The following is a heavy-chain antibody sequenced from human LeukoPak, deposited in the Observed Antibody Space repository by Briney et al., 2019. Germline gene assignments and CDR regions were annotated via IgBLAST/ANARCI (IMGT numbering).Heavy chain of an antibody. CDR1: GGSISSYY. V-gene: IGHV4-59*01. Sequence: SETLSLTCTVSGGSISSYYWSWIRQPPGKGLEWIGYIYYSGSTNYNPSLKSRVTISIDTSQNQFSLKLSSVTAADTAVYYCARGGYYYDSSGYNDALDYWGQGTLVTVSS. CDR2: IYYSGST. CDR3: ARGGYYYDSSGYNDALDY. D-gene: IGHD3-22*01. J-gene: IGHJ4*02.